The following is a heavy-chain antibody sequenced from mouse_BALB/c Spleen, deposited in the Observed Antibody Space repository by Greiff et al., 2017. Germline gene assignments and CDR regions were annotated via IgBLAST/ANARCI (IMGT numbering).Heavy chain of an antibody. V-gene: IGHV1S135*01. CDR3: AREGNARAKFDY. CDR2: IDPSNGGT. D-gene: IGHD3-3*01. CDR1: GFSFTDSS. J-gene: IGHJ2*01. Sequence: EVQLQQSGPELVKPGASVKLSCKASGFSFTDSSMNWVKPRHEQSLEWIGLIDPSNGGTSYDPKFKGKATLTVDTSSSTAYMQLISLTSEDSAVYYCAREGNARAKFDYWGQGTTVTVSA.